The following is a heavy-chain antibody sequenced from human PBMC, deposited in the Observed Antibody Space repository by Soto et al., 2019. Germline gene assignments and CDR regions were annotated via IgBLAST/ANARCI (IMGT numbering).Heavy chain of an antibody. V-gene: IGHV1-69*12. CDR2: IIPMSGIA. CDR3: ARDREYRYGSVVYYYGMDV. Sequence: QVQLVQSGAEVKKPGSSVKVSCKASGGTFNNYAISWVRQAPGQGLEWMGGIIPMSGIAKYAQKFQGRVTITADESTSTAYMELTSLRSEDTDVYYCARDREYRYGSVVYYYGMDVWGQGTTVTVSS. D-gene: IGHD5-18*01. J-gene: IGHJ6*02. CDR1: GGTFNNYA.